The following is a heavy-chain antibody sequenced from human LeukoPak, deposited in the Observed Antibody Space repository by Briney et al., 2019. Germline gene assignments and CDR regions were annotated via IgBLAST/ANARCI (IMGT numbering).Heavy chain of an antibody. V-gene: IGHV1-18*01. CDR3: ARSNATTYSRGKNFADY. D-gene: IGHD3-22*01. CDR1: GYTVTDYG. CDR2: SNAYNGDR. Sequence: GASVKVSFKAAGYTVTDYGITWVRQAPGQGLEWMGYSNAYNGDRDYSQILQDRATMTTDTYTSTAYMELRSLRSDATAVYYCARSNATTYSRGKNFADYWGQGSLVTVSS. J-gene: IGHJ4*02.